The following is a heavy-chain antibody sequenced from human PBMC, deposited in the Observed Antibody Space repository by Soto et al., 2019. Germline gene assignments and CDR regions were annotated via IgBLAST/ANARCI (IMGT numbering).Heavy chain of an antibody. J-gene: IGHJ6*04. CDR3: ARDSEGSNDFWSGTALDV. Sequence: GGSLRLSCAASGFTVSSNYMSWVRQAPGKGLEWVSVIYSGGSTYYADSVKGRFTISRDNSKNTLYLQMNSLRAEETAVYYCARDSEGSNDFWSGTALDVWGKGTTVTVSS. D-gene: IGHD3-3*01. CDR2: IYSGGST. V-gene: IGHV3-66*01. CDR1: GFTVSSNY.